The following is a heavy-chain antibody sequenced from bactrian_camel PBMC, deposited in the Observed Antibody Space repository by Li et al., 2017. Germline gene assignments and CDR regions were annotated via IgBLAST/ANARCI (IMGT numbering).Heavy chain of an antibody. CDR2: TYDDGST. V-gene: IGHV3S53*01. CDR1: GYTDRSTC. J-gene: IGHJ4*01. CDR3: AAGALSRVCRDF. Sequence: HVQLVESGGGSVQPGGSLRLSCAASGYTDRSTCIGWYRRYPDRREAVAHTYDDGSTYYADFVQGRFTISQDDAKTTTYLQMNNLKPEDSGLYTCAAGALSRVCRDFWGQGTQVTVS.